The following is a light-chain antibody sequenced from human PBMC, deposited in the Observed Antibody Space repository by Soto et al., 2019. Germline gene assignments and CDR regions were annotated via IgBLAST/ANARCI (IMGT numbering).Light chain of an antibody. CDR2: GAS. CDR1: QSVSSN. Sequence: EIVMTQSPATLSVSPGEGATLSCRASQSVSSNLAWYQQKPGQVPRLFIYGASRRATGIPDRFSGSGSGTEFTVTISSLQSEDFAIYYCQQYDIWPPYTFGQGTKVDIK. CDR3: QQYDIWPPYT. J-gene: IGKJ2*01. V-gene: IGKV3D-15*01.